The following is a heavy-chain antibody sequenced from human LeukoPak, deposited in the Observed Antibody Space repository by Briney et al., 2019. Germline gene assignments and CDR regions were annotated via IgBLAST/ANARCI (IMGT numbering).Heavy chain of an antibody. J-gene: IGHJ4*02. CDR3: ARLNYDYVWGSYSPFDY. CDR2: VNPNSGNT. D-gene: IGHD3-16*01. V-gene: IGHV1-8*03. Sequence: ASVKVSCKASGYTFTSYDINWVRQATGQGREWMGWVNPNSGNTGYAQKFQGRVTITRNTSISTAYMELSSLRSEDTAVYYCARLNYDYVWGSYSPFDYWGQGTLVTVSS. CDR1: GYTFTSYD.